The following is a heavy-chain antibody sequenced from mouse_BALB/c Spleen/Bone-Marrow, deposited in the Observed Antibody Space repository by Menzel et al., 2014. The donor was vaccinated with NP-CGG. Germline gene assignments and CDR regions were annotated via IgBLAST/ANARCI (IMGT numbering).Heavy chain of an antibody. V-gene: IGHV1-80*01. CDR2: IYPGDDDT. CDR1: GYAISGYW. Sequence: QVQLQQSGAELVRPGSSVKISCKASGYAISGYWMNWVKQRPGQGLEWIGQIYPGDDDTIYNGKFKGKATLTADKSSNTAYMQLSSLTSEDPAVYLCAREDYGNSWFAYWGQGTLVTVSA. J-gene: IGHJ3*01. D-gene: IGHD2-1*01. CDR3: AREDYGNSWFAY.